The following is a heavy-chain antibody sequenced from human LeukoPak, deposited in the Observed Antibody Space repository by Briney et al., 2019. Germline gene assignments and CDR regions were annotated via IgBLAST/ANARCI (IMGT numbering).Heavy chain of an antibody. CDR1: GFTLSTYS. Sequence: PGGSLRHSCAASGFTLSTYSLNWVRQAPGKGLEWVSGINWNGDSTGYADSVKGRFTISRDNAKNSLYLQMNSLRAEDTALYYCARSYGDYYYYYYMDVWGKGTTVTVSS. CDR3: ARSYGDYYYYYYMDV. D-gene: IGHD4-17*01. V-gene: IGHV3-20*04. CDR2: INWNGDST. J-gene: IGHJ6*03.